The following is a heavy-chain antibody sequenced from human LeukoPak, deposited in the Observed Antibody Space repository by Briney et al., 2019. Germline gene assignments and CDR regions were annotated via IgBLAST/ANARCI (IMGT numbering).Heavy chain of an antibody. V-gene: IGHV4-39*01. D-gene: IGHD5-24*01. CDR3: ARLDNYLTIFDI. CDR1: GGSISSYY. J-gene: IGHJ3*02. CDR2: IYYSGST. Sequence: SETLSLTCTVSGGSISSYYWGWLRQPPGKGLEWIGSIYYSGSTYYNPSLKSRVTISVDTSKNQFSLKLSSVTAADTAVYYCARLDNYLTIFDIWGQGTMVTVSS.